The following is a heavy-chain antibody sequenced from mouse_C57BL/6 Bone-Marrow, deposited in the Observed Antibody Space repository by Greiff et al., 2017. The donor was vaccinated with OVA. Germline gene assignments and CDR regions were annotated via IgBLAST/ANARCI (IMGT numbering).Heavy chain of an antibody. CDR2: IYPGSGNT. CDR1: GYTFTDYY. Sequence: VQLQQSGAELVRPGASVKLSCKASGYTFTDYYINWVKQRPGQGLEWIARIYPGSGNTYYNEKFKGKATLTAEKSSSTAYMQLSSLTSEDSAVYFCARSERYFDVWGTGTTVTVSS. V-gene: IGHV1-76*01. J-gene: IGHJ1*03. CDR3: ARSERYFDV.